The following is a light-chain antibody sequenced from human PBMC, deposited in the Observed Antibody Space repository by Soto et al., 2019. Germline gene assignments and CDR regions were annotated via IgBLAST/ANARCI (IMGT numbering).Light chain of an antibody. Sequence: QAVVTQPPSASGTPGQRVTISCSGSSSNIGSNTVNWYQQLPGTAPKLLIYSNNQRPSGVPDRFSGSKSGTSASLAISGLQSEDEAHYYCAAWDDSLNGPRYVFGTGTKVTVL. CDR1: SSNIGSNT. CDR3: AAWDDSLNGPRYV. V-gene: IGLV1-44*01. CDR2: SNN. J-gene: IGLJ1*01.